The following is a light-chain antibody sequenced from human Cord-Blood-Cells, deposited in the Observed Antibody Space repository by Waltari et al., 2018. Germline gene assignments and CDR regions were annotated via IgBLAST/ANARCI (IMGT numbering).Light chain of an antibody. CDR1: QSVLYSSNNKNY. Sequence: IQLTQSPDSLAVSLGERATINCKSSQSVLYSSNNKNYLAWYQQKPGQPPKLLIYWASTRESGVPDRFSGSGSGTDFTLTISSLQAEDVAVYYCQQYYSTPITFGQGTRLEIK. CDR2: WAS. V-gene: IGKV4-1*01. CDR3: QQYYSTPIT. J-gene: IGKJ5*01.